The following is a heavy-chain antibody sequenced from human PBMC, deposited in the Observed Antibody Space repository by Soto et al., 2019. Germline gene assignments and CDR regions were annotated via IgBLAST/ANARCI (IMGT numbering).Heavy chain of an antibody. D-gene: IGHD6-13*01. CDR2: INTDATRT. J-gene: IGHJ6*02. V-gene: IGHV3-74*01. CDR1: GFPFSSYW. Sequence: GGSLRLSCAASGFPFSSYWIHWVRQAPGKGLVWVSRINTDATRTSYADSVKGRFTVSRDNDKDTVYLQMSSLRAEDTAVYYCARDRASSSYAHYGMDVWGQGTTVTVYS. CDR3: ARDRASSSYAHYGMDV.